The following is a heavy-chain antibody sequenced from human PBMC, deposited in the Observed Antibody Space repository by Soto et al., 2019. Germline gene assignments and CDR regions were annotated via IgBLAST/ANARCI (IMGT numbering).Heavy chain of an antibody. V-gene: IGHV1-18*01. J-gene: IGHJ4*02. CDR1: GYTLTSHS. CDR3: PSGGGYCSSPTCAHFDY. Sequence: VASVKVSCKASGYTLTSHSITWVRQAPGQGLEWMGWISGYKGNTKYAQKLQGRATMTTDTSTSTASMGLRSLTSDDTAVYYCPSGGGYCSSPTCAHFDYWGQGTLVTVS. CDR2: ISGYKGNT. D-gene: IGHD2-2*01.